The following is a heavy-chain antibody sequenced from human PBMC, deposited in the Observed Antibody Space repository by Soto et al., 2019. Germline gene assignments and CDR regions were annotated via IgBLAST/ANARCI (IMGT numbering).Heavy chain of an antibody. J-gene: IGHJ6*02. CDR1: GFTVSSNY. Sequence: SLRLSCAASGFTVSSNYMSWVRQAPGKGLEWVSVIYSGGSTYYADSVKGRFTISRDNSKNTLYLQMNSLRAEDTAVYYCARENSVTIFGVVSYYGMDVWGQGTTVTVSS. D-gene: IGHD3-3*01. CDR2: IYSGGST. V-gene: IGHV3-53*01. CDR3: ARENSVTIFGVVSYYGMDV.